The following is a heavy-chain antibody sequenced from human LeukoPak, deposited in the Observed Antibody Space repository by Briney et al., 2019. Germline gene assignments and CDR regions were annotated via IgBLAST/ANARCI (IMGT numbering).Heavy chain of an antibody. D-gene: IGHD4-17*01. CDR3: ARGPTTVVTPGPPYYYYYYGMAV. CDR1: GGSFSGYY. J-gene: IGHJ6*02. Sequence: PSETLSLTCAVYGGSFSGYYWSWIRQPPGKGLEWIGEINHSGSTNHNPSLKSRVTISVDTSKNQFSLKLSSVTAADTAVYYCARGPTTVVTPGPPYYYYYYGMAVWGQGTTVTVSS. V-gene: IGHV4-34*01. CDR2: INHSGST.